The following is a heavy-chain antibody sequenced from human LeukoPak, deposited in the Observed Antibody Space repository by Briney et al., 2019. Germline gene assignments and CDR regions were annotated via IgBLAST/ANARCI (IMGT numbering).Heavy chain of an antibody. Sequence: QAGGSLRLSCTASGFTFGDYAMGWFRQARGRGLEWVAVISYDVSKKYYADSVKGRVTISRDNSKNTLYLQMNSLRLADTAVYYCAKDHSKGWFLWGQGMLVTVSS. CDR3: AKDHSKGWFL. D-gene: IGHD5-18*01. J-gene: IGHJ4*02. CDR1: GFTFGDYA. CDR2: ISYDVSKK. V-gene: IGHV3-30*04.